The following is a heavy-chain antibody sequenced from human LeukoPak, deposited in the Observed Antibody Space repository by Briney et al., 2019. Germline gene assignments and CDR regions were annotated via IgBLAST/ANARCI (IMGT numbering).Heavy chain of an antibody. V-gene: IGHV3-21*01. CDR2: ISSSSSYI. J-gene: IGHJ4*02. D-gene: IGHD1-26*01. Sequence: AGGSLRLSCAASGFTFSSYSMNWVRQAPGEGLEWVSSISSSSSYIYYADSVKGRFTISRDNAKNSLYLQMNSLRAEDTAVYYCASLTPLGATADYWGQGTLVTVSS. CDR1: GFTFSSYS. CDR3: ASLTPLGATADY.